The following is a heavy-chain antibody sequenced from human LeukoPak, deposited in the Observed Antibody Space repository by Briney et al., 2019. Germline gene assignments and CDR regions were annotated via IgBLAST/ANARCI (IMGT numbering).Heavy chain of an antibody. CDR2: IYTSGST. CDR3: ARDPGSYGLLYFDY. V-gene: IGHV4-61*02. Sequence: SETLSLTCTVSGYSISSGYYWSWIRQPAGKGLEWIGRIYTSGSTNYNPSLKSRVTISVDTSKNQFSLRLSSVTAADTAVYYCARDPGSYGLLYFDYWGQGMLVTVSS. D-gene: IGHD5-18*01. J-gene: IGHJ4*02. CDR1: GYSISSGYY.